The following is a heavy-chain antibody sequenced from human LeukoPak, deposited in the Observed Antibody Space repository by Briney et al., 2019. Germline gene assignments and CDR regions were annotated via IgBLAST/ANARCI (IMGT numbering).Heavy chain of an antibody. V-gene: IGHV3-74*01. Sequence: GGSLRLSCAASGFTFSRYWIHWVRQAPGKGLVWVSRINSDGSTTTYADSVKGRFTISRDNAKNSLYLQMNSLRAEDTALYYCASYCSGGSCHGAHDYWGQGTLVTVSS. CDR2: INSDGSTT. CDR3: ASYCSGGSCHGAHDY. J-gene: IGHJ4*02. D-gene: IGHD2-15*01. CDR1: GFTFSRYW.